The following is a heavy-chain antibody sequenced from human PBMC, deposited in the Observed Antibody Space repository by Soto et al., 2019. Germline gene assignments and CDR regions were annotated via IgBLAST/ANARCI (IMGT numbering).Heavy chain of an antibody. D-gene: IGHD3-10*01. CDR1: GGIFSTYA. CDR2: IIPIFGTP. Sequence: QVQLVQSGAEVKKPGSSVKVSCKASGGIFSTYAISWLXXXXXXXXEWMGGIIPIFGTPNYAQRFQGRVTITADESTSTAYMELSRLRSEDTAVYYCARDRDDYGSGNYYNRIDFWGQGTLVTVSS. V-gene: IGHV1-69*01. J-gene: IGHJ4*02. CDR3: ARDRDDYGSGNYYNRIDF.